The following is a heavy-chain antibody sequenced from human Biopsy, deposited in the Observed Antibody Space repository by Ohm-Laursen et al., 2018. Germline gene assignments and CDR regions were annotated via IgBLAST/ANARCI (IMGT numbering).Heavy chain of an antibody. CDR1: GYSLTELS. D-gene: IGHD1-1*01. J-gene: IGHJ4*02. CDR3: AADINVWNVNY. CDR2: FAPENGRI. Sequence: ASVKASCKVSGYSLTELSMHWVRQAPGQGLEWMGGFAPENGRIVYSQKFEGRVTITEDTSTSTVYMEVWRLRSDDTAVYYCAADINVWNVNYWGQGTQVIVSS. V-gene: IGHV1-24*01.